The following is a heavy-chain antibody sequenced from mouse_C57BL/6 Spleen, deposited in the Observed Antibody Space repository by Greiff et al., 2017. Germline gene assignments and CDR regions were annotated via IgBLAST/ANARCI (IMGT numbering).Heavy chain of an antibody. J-gene: IGHJ2*01. V-gene: IGHV1-82*01. CDR2: IYPGDGDT. CDR1: GYAFSSSW. CDR3: ARYYGSSYDGFDY. D-gene: IGHD1-1*01. Sequence: QVQLQQSGPELVKPGASVKISCKASGYAFSSSWMNWVKQRPGKGLEWIGRIYPGDGDTNYNGKFKGKATLTADKSSSTAYMQLSSLTSEDSAVYFCARYYGSSYDGFDYWGQGTTLTVSS.